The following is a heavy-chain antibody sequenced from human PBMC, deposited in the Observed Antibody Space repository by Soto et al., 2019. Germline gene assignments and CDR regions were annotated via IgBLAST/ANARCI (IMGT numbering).Heavy chain of an antibody. CDR2: TFYRSKWYI. D-gene: IGHD3-10*01. Sequence: QVHLQQSGPGLVKPSQTLSLTCAISGDSVSSTSAGWSWIRQSPSRGLEWLGRTFYRSKWYIDYALSVKSRITINADTSKNQLYLQLNSVTPDDTAVYYCAKGGLVRGANYDYFDPWGQGILVTVSS. V-gene: IGHV6-1*01. CDR3: AKGGLVRGANYDYFDP. J-gene: IGHJ5*02. CDR1: GDSVSSTSAG.